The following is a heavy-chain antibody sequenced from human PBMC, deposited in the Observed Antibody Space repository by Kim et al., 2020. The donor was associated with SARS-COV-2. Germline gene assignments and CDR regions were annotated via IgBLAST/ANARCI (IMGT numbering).Heavy chain of an antibody. Sequence: SINYPQKFKGTLTMTMDTSTTTVYMELSGLRSEDTAIYYCARDRPHNWFDPWGQGTLVTVSS. J-gene: IGHJ5*02. CDR3: ARDRPHNWFDP. CDR2: SI. V-gene: IGHV1-46*01.